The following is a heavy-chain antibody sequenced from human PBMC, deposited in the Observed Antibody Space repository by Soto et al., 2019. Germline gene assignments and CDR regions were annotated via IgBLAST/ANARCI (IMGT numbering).Heavy chain of an antibody. D-gene: IGHD2-21*01. Sequence: QVQLVESGGGVVQPGRSLRLSCAASGFTFSSYGMHWVRQAPGKGLEWVAVIWYDGSNKYYADSVKGRFTISRDNSKNTLYLQMNSLRAEDTAVYYCARGVEMATMSFGPLSYWGQGTLVTVSS. CDR1: GFTFSSYG. V-gene: IGHV3-33*01. CDR2: IWYDGSNK. CDR3: ARGVEMATMSFGPLSY. J-gene: IGHJ4*02.